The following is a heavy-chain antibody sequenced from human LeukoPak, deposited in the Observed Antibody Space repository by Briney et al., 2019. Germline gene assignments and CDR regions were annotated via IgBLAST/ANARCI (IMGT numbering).Heavy chain of an antibody. J-gene: IGHJ3*02. CDR3: AKDLASVYDAFNI. V-gene: IGHV3-43*02. Sequence: GGSLRLSCAASGFPFDDYAMNWVRQAPGKGLEWVSLISGDGGRTFYADSVKGRFTISRDNSKNSLYLEMNSMRTEDTALYYCAKDLASVYDAFNIWGQGTMVTVSS. CDR1: GFPFDDYA. CDR2: ISGDGGRT.